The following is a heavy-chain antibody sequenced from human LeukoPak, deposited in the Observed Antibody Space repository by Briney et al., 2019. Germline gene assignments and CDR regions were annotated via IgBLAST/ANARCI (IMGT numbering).Heavy chain of an antibody. J-gene: IGHJ4*02. D-gene: IGHD3-9*01. V-gene: IGHV3-23*01. Sequence: GGSLRLSCAASGFTFSSYAMSWVRQAPGKGLEWVSAISGSGGRTYYADSVKGRFTISRDNSKNSLYLQMNSLRAEDTAVYYCAKFHSDILTGYYRDYWGQGTLVTVSS. CDR3: AKFHSDILTGYYRDY. CDR1: GFTFSSYA. CDR2: ISGSGGRT.